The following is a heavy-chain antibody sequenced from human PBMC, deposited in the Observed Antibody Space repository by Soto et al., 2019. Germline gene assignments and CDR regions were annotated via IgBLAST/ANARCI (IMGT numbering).Heavy chain of an antibody. CDR3: ARALRLVRRGYCSGGSCYSYYFDY. D-gene: IGHD2-15*01. CDR1: GYTFTSYD. Sequence: ASVKVSCKASGYTFTSYDINWVRQATGQGLEWMGWMNPNSGNTGYAQKFQGRVTMTRNTSISTAYMELSSLRSEDTAVYYCARALRLVRRGYCSGGSCYSYYFDYWGQGTLVTVSS. CDR2: MNPNSGNT. J-gene: IGHJ4*02. V-gene: IGHV1-8*01.